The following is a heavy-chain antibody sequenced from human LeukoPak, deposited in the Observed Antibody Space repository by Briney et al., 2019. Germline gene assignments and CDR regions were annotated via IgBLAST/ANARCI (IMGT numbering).Heavy chain of an antibody. CDR3: AKVGSWHYFDY. CDR2: ISGSGGST. Sequence: GGSLRLSCAASGFTVSSNYMSWVRQAPGKGLEWVSAISGSGGSTYYADSVKGRFTISRDNSKNTLYLQMNSLRAEDTAVYYCAKVGSWHYFDYWGQGTLVTVSS. CDR1: GFTVSSNY. J-gene: IGHJ4*02. D-gene: IGHD6-13*01. V-gene: IGHV3-23*01.